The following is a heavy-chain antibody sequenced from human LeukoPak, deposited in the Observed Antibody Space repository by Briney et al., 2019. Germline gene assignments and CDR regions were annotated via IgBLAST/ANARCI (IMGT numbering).Heavy chain of an antibody. V-gene: IGHV4-34*01. J-gene: IGHJ4*02. Sequence: PSETLSLTCTVSGGSISSYYWSWIRQPPGKGLEWIGEINHSGSTNYNPSLKSRVTISVDTSKNQFSLKLSSVTAADTAVYYCARRPPRDRYYDSSGSLDYWGQGTLVTVSS. CDR2: INHSGST. CDR1: GGSISSYY. D-gene: IGHD3-22*01. CDR3: ARRPPRDRYYDSSGSLDY.